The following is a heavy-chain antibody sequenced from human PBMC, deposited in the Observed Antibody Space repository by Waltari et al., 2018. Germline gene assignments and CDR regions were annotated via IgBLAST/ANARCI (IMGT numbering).Heavy chain of an antibody. D-gene: IGHD2-15*01. CDR3: ARGVGSLYSWFDP. Sequence: QVQLQESGPGLVQPSQTLSLTCTVSGGSFGSGGYFWSWIRQLPGKGLEWIGYIYYTGSSFYNPSLRSRVTISVDTSNNQFSLKLRSVTAADTAMYYCARGVGSLYSWFDPWGQGALVTVSS. CDR1: GGSFGSGGYF. CDR2: IYYTGSS. J-gene: IGHJ5*02. V-gene: IGHV4-31*03.